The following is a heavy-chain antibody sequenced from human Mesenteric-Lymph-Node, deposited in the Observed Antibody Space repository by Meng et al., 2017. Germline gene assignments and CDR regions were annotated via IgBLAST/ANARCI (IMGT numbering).Heavy chain of an antibody. V-gene: IGHV1-69*04. J-gene: IGHJ6*02. CDR3: ARDAADYGDYVLLRYYYYGMDV. D-gene: IGHD4-17*01. CDR2: IIPILGIA. CDR1: GGTFSSYT. Sequence: SVKVSCKASGGTFSSYTISWVRQAPGQGLEWMGRIIPILGIANYAQKFQGRVKITADKSTSTAYMELSSLRSEDTAVYYCARDAADYGDYVLLRYYYYGMDVWGQGTTVTVSS.